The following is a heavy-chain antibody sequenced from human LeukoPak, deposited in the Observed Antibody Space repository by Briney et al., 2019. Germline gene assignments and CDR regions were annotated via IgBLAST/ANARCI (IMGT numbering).Heavy chain of an antibody. CDR3: ARHRFASPLDS. Sequence: SETLSLTCTVSGVSSSSSYWSWIRQPPGKGLEWIGYIFYTGDSNHNPSLKSRVSISLDTSKDQISLKLSSVTAADTAVYYCARHRFASPLDSWGQGTLVTVSS. V-gene: IGHV4-59*08. CDR2: IFYTGDS. D-gene: IGHD2-21*01. CDR1: GVSSSSSY. J-gene: IGHJ4*02.